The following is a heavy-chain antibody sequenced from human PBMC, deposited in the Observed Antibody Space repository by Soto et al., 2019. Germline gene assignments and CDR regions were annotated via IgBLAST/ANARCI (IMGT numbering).Heavy chain of an antibody. CDR2: IYYSGST. J-gene: IGHJ4*02. CDR3: ARLGYCSSTSCFYFDY. V-gene: IGHV4-39*01. D-gene: IGHD2-2*01. Sequence: SETLSLTCTVSGGSISSSSYYWGWIRQPPGKGLEWIGSIYYSGSTYYNPSLKSRVTISVDTSKNQFSLKLSSVTAADTAVYYCARLGYCSSTSCFYFDYWAQGTLV. CDR1: GGSISSSSYY.